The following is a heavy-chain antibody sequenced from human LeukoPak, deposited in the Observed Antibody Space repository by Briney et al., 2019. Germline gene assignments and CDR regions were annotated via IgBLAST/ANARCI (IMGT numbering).Heavy chain of an antibody. V-gene: IGHV3-64*01. CDR2: ISSNGGST. J-gene: IGHJ3*02. D-gene: IGHD3-22*01. Sequence: PGGSLRLSCAASGFTFSSHAMHWVRQAPGKGLEYVSAISSNGGSTYYANSVKGRFTISRDNSKNTLYLQMGSLRAEDMAVYYCARGRGGYHFDAFDIWGQGTMVTVSS. CDR1: GFTFSSHA. CDR3: ARGRGGYHFDAFDI.